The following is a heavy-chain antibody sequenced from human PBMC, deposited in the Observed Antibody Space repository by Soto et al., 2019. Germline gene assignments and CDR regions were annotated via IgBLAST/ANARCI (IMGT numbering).Heavy chain of an antibody. Sequence: SETLSLTCSVSGGSVSSGNYYWSWIRQPPGKGLEWIGYIQYRGSTEYNSSLKSRVTISLDTSKNQFSLRLSSVTAADTAVFYCARYSTRPYCYNVWVAFDIWGQGTMVTVSS. CDR3: ARYSTRPYCYNVWVAFDI. CDR1: GGSVSSGNYY. J-gene: IGHJ3*02. V-gene: IGHV4-61*01. CDR2: IQYRGST. D-gene: IGHD3-16*01.